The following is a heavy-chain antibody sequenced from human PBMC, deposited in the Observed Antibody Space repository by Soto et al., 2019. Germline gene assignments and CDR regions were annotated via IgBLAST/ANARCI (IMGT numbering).Heavy chain of an antibody. CDR3: ARGWLLTKDFDY. Sequence: ASVKVSCKASGYTFTSYGISWVRQAPGQGLEWMGWINAYSGGTNYAQKIQGRVTMTTDTSTSTAYMELRRLRSDDTAVYYCARGWLLTKDFDYWGQGTLVTVSS. CDR1: GYTFTSYG. V-gene: IGHV1-18*04. D-gene: IGHD3-22*01. CDR2: INAYSGGT. J-gene: IGHJ4*02.